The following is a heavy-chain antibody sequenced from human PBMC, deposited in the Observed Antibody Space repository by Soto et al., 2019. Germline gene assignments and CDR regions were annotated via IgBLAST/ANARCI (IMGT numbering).Heavy chain of an antibody. CDR2: VYDSGIT. D-gene: IGHD3-22*01. J-gene: IGHJ6*02. V-gene: IGHV4-61*01. CDR1: GASVSSPTHY. CDR3: ARTRDNNINYYYPFHV. Sequence: SETLSLTCTVSGASVSSPTHYGNWSLQSAGKGLEWIGFVYDSGITNYSPSLKSRVTISLDTYKDQFSLRLTSVTAADTAVYYCARTRDNNINYYYPFHVWGQGTTVTVAS.